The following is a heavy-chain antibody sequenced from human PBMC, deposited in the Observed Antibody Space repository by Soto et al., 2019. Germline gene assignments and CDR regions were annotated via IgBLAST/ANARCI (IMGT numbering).Heavy chain of an antibody. V-gene: IGHV3-53*01. CDR1: GFTVSSNY. CDR2: IYSGSST. D-gene: IGHD3-16*02. Sequence: GGSLRLSCAASGFTVSSNYMSWVRQAPGKGLEWVSLIYSGSSTYYADSVKGRFTISRDRSKNTLYLQMNNLRAEDTAVYYCARAGSYRFDYWGHGTLVTVSS. CDR3: ARAGSYRFDY. J-gene: IGHJ4*01.